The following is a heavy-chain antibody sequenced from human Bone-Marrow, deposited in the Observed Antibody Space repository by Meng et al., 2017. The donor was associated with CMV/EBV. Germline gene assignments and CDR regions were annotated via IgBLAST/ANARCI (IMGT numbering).Heavy chain of an antibody. Sequence: GGSLRLSCAASGFTFSSYAMHWVRQAPGKGLEWVAFIRYDGSNKYYADSVKGRFTISRDNSKNTLYLQMNSLRAEDTAVYYCATLDDIVVVPAAKRLLSPQRFFDYWGQGTLVTVSS. CDR2: IRYDGSNK. J-gene: IGHJ4*02. V-gene: IGHV3-30*02. D-gene: IGHD2-2*01. CDR3: ATLDDIVVVPAAKRLLSPQRFFDY. CDR1: GFTFSSYA.